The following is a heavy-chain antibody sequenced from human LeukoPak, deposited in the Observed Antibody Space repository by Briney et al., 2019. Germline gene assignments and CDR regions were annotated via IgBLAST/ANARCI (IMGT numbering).Heavy chain of an antibody. CDR2: IYTSGST. V-gene: IGHV4-4*09. D-gene: IGHD5-24*01. J-gene: IGHJ2*01. CDR1: GGSISSYY. Sequence: SETLSLTCTVSGGSISSYYWSWIRQPPGKGLEWIGYIYTSGSTNYNPSLKSRVTISVDTSKNQFSLKLSSATAADTAVYYCARQRDGYNPYWYFDLWGRGTLVTVSS. CDR3: ARQRDGYNPYWYFDL.